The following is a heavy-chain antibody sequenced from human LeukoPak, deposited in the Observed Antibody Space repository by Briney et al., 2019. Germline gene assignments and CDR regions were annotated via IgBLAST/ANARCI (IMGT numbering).Heavy chain of an antibody. V-gene: IGHV3-21*01. D-gene: IGHD3-22*01. CDR2: ISSSSSYI. CDR3: ARSDMTYYDSSGYHVDY. Sequence: GGSLRLSCAASGFTFSSYSMNWVRQAPGKGLKWVSSISSSSSYIYYADSVKGRFTISRDNAKNSLYLQMNSLRAEDTAVYYCARSDMTYYDSSGYHVDYWGQGTLVTVSS. J-gene: IGHJ4*02. CDR1: GFTFSSYS.